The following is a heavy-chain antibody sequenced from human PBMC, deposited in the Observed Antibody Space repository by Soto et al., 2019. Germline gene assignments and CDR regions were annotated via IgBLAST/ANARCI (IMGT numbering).Heavy chain of an antibody. CDR2: IMPGSSHI. CDR3: AIEKVGAESVHVFDI. V-gene: IGHV3-48*01. D-gene: IGHD1-26*01. J-gene: IGHJ3*02. CDR1: GFSFSIYS. Sequence: EVQLVESGGGLVQPGGSLRLTCAASGFSFSIYSMNWVRQAPGKGLEWGSYIMPGSSHIFYADSVKGRFTISRDNAKNSLYLQMNSLRAEDTALYHCAIEKVGAESVHVFDIWGQGTMVTVSS.